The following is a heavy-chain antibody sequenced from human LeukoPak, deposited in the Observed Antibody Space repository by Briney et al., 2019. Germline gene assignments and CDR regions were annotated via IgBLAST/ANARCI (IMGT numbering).Heavy chain of an antibody. CDR2: IYYSGST. CDR1: GGSISSSSYY. D-gene: IGHD5-18*01. J-gene: IGHJ4*02. CDR3: ATRGYSFTDY. Sequence: SETLSLTCTVSGGSISSSSYYRGWIRQPPGKGLEWIGSIYYSGSTYYNPSLKSRVTISVDTSKNQFSLELSSVTAADTAVYYCATRGYSFTDYWGQGTLVTVSS. V-gene: IGHV4-39*01.